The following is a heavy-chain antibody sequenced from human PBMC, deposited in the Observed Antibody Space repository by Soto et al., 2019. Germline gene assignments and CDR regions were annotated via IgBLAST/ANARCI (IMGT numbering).Heavy chain of an antibody. CDR3: ARGPPFH. J-gene: IGHJ4*02. V-gene: IGHV4-30-2*01. Sequence: SETLSLTCTVSDGSIISYCWSWIRQPPGKGLEWIGYIYHSGSTYYNPSLKSRVTISVDRSKNQFSLKLSSVTAADTAVYYCARGPPFHWGQGTLVTVSS. CDR1: DGSIISYC. CDR2: IYHSGST. D-gene: IGHD3-16*01.